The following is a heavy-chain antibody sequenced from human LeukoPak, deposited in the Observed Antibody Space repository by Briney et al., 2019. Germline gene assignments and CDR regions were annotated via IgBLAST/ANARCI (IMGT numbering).Heavy chain of an antibody. J-gene: IGHJ4*02. CDR2: IYSSGST. V-gene: IGHV4-39*01. CDR1: GGSISSSRSY. D-gene: IGHD2-15*01. CDR3: ARGYCTGGNCYSPPDY. Sequence: SETLSLTCTVSGGSISSSRSYWGWIRQPPGKGLEWIVTIYSSGSTYYSPPLKSRVTISVDTSKNQFSLGLSSVTAADTAVYYCARGYCTGGNCYSPPDYWGQGILVTVSS.